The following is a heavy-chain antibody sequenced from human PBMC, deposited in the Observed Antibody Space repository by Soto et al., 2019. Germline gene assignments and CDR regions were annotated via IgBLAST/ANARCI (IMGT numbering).Heavy chain of an antibody. J-gene: IGHJ3*02. CDR2: INPATGAA. Sequence: QLHLVQSGAVVKKPGASVTVSCSASGYPVTAYYMHWVRQAPGRGLEWMGGINPATGAAKYTQTFQGRVTKARDTSTSRVFMELRGPTSGETAVFYCARGGGVGVAGSAAFDMWGQGTLVTVSS. CDR1: GYPVTAYY. D-gene: IGHD3-3*01. V-gene: IGHV1-2*02. CDR3: ARGGGVGVAGSAAFDM.